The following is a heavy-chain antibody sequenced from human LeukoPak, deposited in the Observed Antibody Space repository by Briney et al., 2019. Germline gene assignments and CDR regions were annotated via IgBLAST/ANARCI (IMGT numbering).Heavy chain of an antibody. CDR2: IYTSGST. Sequence: SETLSLTCTVSGGSIRSYYWSWIRQPAGKELEWIGRIYTSGSTNYNPSLKSRVTMSVDTSKNQFSLKLSSVTAADTAVYYCARDVEARSPGGYYYYHMDVWGKGTTVTVSS. D-gene: IGHD2-15*01. CDR1: GGSIRSYY. CDR3: ARDVEARSPGGYYYYHMDV. J-gene: IGHJ6*03. V-gene: IGHV4-4*07.